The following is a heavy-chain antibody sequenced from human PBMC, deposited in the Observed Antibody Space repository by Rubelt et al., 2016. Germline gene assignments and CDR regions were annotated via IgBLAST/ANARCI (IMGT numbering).Heavy chain of an antibody. Sequence: QVQLQQWGAGLLKPSETLSLTCGVYGGSFSGYYWSWIRQSPGKGLEWIGQINHSGSTSYNPSLETRVTMSVDTSKKQVALKVTSATAADTAVDYCVRDTIYYSYDGMDVWGQGTTVTVSS. CDR1: GGSFSGYY. V-gene: IGHV4-34*01. J-gene: IGHJ6*02. D-gene: IGHD2-2*02. CDR2: INHSGST. CDR3: VRDTIYYSYDGMDV.